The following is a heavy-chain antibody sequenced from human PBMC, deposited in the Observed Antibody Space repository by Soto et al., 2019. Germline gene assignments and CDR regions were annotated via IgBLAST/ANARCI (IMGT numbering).Heavy chain of an antibody. V-gene: IGHV4-59*01. CDR2: VYYTGST. CDR3: ARPRLLEQDTDAFDI. CDR1: GGSLRSYY. J-gene: IGHJ3*02. D-gene: IGHD3-10*01. Sequence: QVQLQESGPGLVKPSETLSLTCNVSGGSLRSYYWSWIRQPPGKGLEWIGYVYYTGSTNYNPSLKSRVTMSLDSSKDQFSLRLSSVTAADTAVYYCARPRLLEQDTDAFDIWGPGTMVTVSS.